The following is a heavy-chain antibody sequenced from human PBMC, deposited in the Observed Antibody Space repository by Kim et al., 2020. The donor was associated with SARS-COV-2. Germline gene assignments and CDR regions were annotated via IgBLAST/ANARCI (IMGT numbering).Heavy chain of an antibody. D-gene: IGHD3-10*01. CDR3: AREDYYISGSFSLGAFDI. Sequence: VRGRFTIYRGNSKNTLYLEMNSLRAEDTAVYYCAREDYYISGSFSLGAFDIWGQGTMVTVSS. V-gene: IGHV3-30*01. J-gene: IGHJ3*02.